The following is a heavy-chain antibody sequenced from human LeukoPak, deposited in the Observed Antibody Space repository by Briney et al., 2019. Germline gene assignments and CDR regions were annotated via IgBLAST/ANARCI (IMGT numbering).Heavy chain of an antibody. CDR2: TKSKTDGGTT. J-gene: IGHJ4*02. CDR3: TTRKNGYYYGSGSYSYYFDY. Sequence: GGSLRLSCAASGFTFSNAWMSWVRQAPGKGLEWVGRTKSKTDGGTTDYAAPVKGRFTISRDDSKNTLYLQMNSLKTEDTAVYYCTTRKNGYYYGSGSYSYYFDYWGQGTLVTVSS. CDR1: GFTFSNAW. V-gene: IGHV3-15*01. D-gene: IGHD3-10*01.